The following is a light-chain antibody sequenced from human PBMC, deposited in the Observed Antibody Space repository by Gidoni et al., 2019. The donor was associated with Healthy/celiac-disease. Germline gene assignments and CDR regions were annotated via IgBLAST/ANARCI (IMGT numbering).Light chain of an antibody. J-gene: IGKJ2*04. CDR1: QSVSSSY. Sequence: EIVSTQSPGTLSLSPGERATLSCRASQSVSSSYLAWYQQKPGQAPRLLIYGASSRATGIPDSFRGSGSGTDFTLTISRLEPEDFAVYYCQQYGSSPRSFXXXTKLEIK. CDR2: GAS. CDR3: QQYGSSPRS. V-gene: IGKV3-20*01.